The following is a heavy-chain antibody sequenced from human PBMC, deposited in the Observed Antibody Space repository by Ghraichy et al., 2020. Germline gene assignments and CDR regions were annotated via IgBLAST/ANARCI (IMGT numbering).Heavy chain of an antibody. CDR1: GFSFSRYW. Sequence: GGSLRLSCAASGFSFSRYWMYWVRQAPGKGLEWVANIKEDGSDKYYVDSVKGRFTISRDNAKNSLYLQMNSLRTEDTAVYYCARAPVASYWGQGTLVTVSS. CDR2: IKEDGSDK. J-gene: IGHJ4*02. CDR3: ARAPVASY. V-gene: IGHV3-7*03.